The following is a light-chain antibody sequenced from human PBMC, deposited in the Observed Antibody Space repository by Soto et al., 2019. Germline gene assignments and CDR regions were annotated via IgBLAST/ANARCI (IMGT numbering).Light chain of an antibody. CDR3: QQSDSYPLA. CDR2: AAS. Sequence: DIQMTQSPSSLSASVGDRVTITCRASQSISRYLNWYQQKPGKAPKLLIYAASTLQSGVPSRFSGSGSGRDFTLTISSLHPEDFGTYYCQQSDSYPLAFGGGTNVDIK. J-gene: IGKJ4*01. CDR1: QSISRY. V-gene: IGKV1-39*01.